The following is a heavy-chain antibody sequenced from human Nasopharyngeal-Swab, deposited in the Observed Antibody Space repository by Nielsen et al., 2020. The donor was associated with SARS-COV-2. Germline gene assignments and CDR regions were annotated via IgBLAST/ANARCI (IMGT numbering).Heavy chain of an antibody. CDR3: ARDNAYCSAARCENWFDP. V-gene: IGHV4-39*07. CDR2: IHYTGST. D-gene: IGHD2-15*01. CDR1: GGSISSSSYY. Sequence: SETLSLTCTVSGGSISSSSYYWGWIRQPPGKGLEWIGSIHYTGSTYYNSSLKSRVTMSVDTSKNQFSLKLSSVTAADTAVYYCARDNAYCSAARCENWFDPWGQGTLVIVSS. J-gene: IGHJ5*02.